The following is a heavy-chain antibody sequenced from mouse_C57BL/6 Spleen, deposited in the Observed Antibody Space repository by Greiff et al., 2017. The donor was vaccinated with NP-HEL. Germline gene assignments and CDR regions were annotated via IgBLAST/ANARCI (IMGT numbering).Heavy chain of an antibody. J-gene: IGHJ2*01. D-gene: IGHD4-1*01. CDR3: LLGGPYFDY. Sequence: QVQLQQSGPELVKPGASVKISCKASGYAFSSSWMNWVKQRPGKGLEWIGRIYPGDGDTNYNGKFKGKATLTADKSSSTAYMQLSSLTSEDSAVYFCLLGGPYFDYWGQGTTLTVSS. V-gene: IGHV1-82*01. CDR1: GYAFSSSW. CDR2: IYPGDGDT.